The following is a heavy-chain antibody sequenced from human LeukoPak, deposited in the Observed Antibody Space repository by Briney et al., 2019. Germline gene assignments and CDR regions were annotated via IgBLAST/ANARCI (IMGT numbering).Heavy chain of an antibody. CDR1: GGSISSGDYY. CDR2: IYYSGST. D-gene: IGHD1-1*01. CDR3: ASVRALSDWNYFDY. Sequence: SETLPLTCTVSGGSISSGDYYWSWIRQPPGKGLEWIGYIYYSGSTYYNPSLKSRVTISVDTSKNQFSLKLSSVTAADTAVYYCASVRALSDWNYFDYWGQGTLVTVSS. V-gene: IGHV4-30-4*01. J-gene: IGHJ4*02.